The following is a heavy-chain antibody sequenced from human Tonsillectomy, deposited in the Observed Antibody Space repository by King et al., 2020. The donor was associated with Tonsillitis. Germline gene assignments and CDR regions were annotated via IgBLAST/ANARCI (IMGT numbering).Heavy chain of an antibody. V-gene: IGHV3-7*03. CDR3: ATGLSHQGGYYFDL. J-gene: IGHJ2*01. D-gene: IGHD3-22*01. CDR1: GFTFSSYW. Sequence: VQLVESGGGLVQPGGSLRLSCAASGFTFSSYWMSWGRQAPGKGLEWVANIKQDGSEKYYVDSVKGRLTISRDNAKNSLYLQMNSLRAEDPAVYYCATGLSHQGGYYFDLWGRGTLVTVSS. CDR2: IKQDGSEK.